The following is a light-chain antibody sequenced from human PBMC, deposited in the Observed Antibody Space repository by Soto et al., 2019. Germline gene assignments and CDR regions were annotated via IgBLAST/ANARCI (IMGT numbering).Light chain of an antibody. CDR1: SSDVGGYNY. CDR3: SSFAGNNNLV. V-gene: IGLV2-8*01. Sequence: QSALTQPPSASGSPGQSVNISCTGTSSDVGGYNYVSWYQQHPGKAPKLMISEVSKRPSGVPDRFSGSKSGNTASLTVSWLQAEDEADYYCSSFAGNNNLVFGGGTKVTVL. J-gene: IGLJ2*01. CDR2: EVS.